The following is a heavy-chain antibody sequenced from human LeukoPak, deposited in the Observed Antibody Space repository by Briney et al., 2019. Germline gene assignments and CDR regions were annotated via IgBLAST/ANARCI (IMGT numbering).Heavy chain of an antibody. Sequence: PSETLSLTCTVSGGSISSYYWSWIRQPPGKGLEWIGYIYYSGSTNYNPSLTSRVTISVDTSKNQFSLKLSSVTAADTAVYYCARHSRYYGSGSYFNFDYWGQGTLVTVSS. CDR2: IYYSGST. V-gene: IGHV4-59*08. CDR1: GGSISSYY. CDR3: ARHSRYYGSGSYFNFDY. J-gene: IGHJ4*02. D-gene: IGHD3-10*01.